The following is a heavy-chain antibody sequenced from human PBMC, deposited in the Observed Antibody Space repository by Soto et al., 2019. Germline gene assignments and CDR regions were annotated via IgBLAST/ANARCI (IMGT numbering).Heavy chain of an antibody. CDR3: ARRRGGEGSPFHAFDI. Sequence: GESLKISCKGSGYSFTSYWIGWVRQMPGKGLEWMGIIYPGDSDTRYSPSFQGQVTISADKSISTAYLQWRSLKASDTAMYYCARRRGGEGSPFHAFDIWGQGTMVTVSS. J-gene: IGHJ3*02. D-gene: IGHD3-10*01. CDR1: GYSFTSYW. CDR2: IYPGDSDT. V-gene: IGHV5-51*01.